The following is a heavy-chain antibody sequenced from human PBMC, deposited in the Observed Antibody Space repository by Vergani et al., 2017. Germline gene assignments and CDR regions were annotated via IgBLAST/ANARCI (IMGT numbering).Heavy chain of an antibody. CDR1: GFTFSRHW. D-gene: IGHD6-25*01. CDR3: ARDCRIEAEGTELDY. J-gene: IGHJ4*02. V-gene: IGHV3-74*01. Sequence: EVRLLESGGGLVQPGGSLRLSCAASGFTFSRHWMHWVRQAPGKGLVWVSRVNPEGTNTPYADSVKGRFTISRDNAKNMMYLQLNSLRDEDTAVYYCARDCRIEAEGTELDYWGQGTLVTVSS. CDR2: VNPEGTNT.